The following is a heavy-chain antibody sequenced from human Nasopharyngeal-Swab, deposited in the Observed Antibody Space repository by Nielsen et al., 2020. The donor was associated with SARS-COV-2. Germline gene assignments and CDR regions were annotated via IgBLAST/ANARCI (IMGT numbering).Heavy chain of an antibody. CDR2: ISSSSSYI. Sequence: GESLKISCAASGFTFSSYSMNWVRQAPGTGLEWVSSISSSSSYIYYADSVKGRFTISRDNAKNSLYLQMNSLRAEDTAVYYCARDQILQEYYYDSSGYWGIDYWGQGTLVTVSS. CDR3: ARDQILQEYYYDSSGYWGIDY. V-gene: IGHV3-21*01. CDR1: GFTFSSYS. D-gene: IGHD3-22*01. J-gene: IGHJ4*02.